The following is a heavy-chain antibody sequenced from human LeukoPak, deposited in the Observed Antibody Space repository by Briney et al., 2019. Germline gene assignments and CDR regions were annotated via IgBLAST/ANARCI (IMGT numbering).Heavy chain of an antibody. Sequence: GGSLRLSCAASGFTFSDYAIHWVRQAPGKGLVWVSRINSDGYSTAYADSVKGRFTISRDNAKNTLYLQMNSLRAEDTAVYYCVRLVAVPDAYFDYWGQGTLVTVSS. V-gene: IGHV3-74*01. CDR3: VRLVAVPDAYFDY. D-gene: IGHD2-2*01. J-gene: IGHJ4*02. CDR2: INSDGYST. CDR1: GFTFSDYA.